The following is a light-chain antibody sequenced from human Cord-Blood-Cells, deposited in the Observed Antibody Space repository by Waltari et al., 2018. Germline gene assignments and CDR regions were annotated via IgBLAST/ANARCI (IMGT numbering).Light chain of an antibody. Sequence: IVTIKAPDALAVSLGERGSINCTSSQSVLYRSNNKNYLAWYQQKPGPPPKLPIYWASTRQSGVPDPFSGSGSGTDFTRAIRSLQAEDVAVYYCQQYYSTPFTFGPGTKVGIK. V-gene: IGKV4-1*01. CDR2: WAS. CDR3: QQYYSTPFT. CDR1: QSVLYRSNNKNY. J-gene: IGKJ3*01.